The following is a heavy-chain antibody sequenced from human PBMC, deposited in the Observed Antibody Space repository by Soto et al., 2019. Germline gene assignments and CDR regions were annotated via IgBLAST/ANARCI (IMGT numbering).Heavy chain of an antibody. J-gene: IGHJ5*02. CDR2: TYYRSKWYN. Sequence: SQTLSLTCAISGDSVSSNSAAWNWIRQSPSRGLEWLGRTYYRSKWYNDYAVSVKSRITINPDTSKNQFSLKLSSVTAADTAVYYCARDRTITGMGLGPWGQGTLVTVSS. CDR3: ARDRTITGMGLGP. D-gene: IGHD1-20*01. CDR1: GDSVSSNSAA. V-gene: IGHV6-1*01.